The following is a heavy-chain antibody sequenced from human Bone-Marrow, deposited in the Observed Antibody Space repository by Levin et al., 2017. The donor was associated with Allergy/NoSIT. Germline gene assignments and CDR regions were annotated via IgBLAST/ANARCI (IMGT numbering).Heavy chain of an antibody. CDR1: GFRFSNDA. Sequence: PGGSLRLSCAASGFRFSNDAMHWVRQAPGKGLEWVAVISYDGSDEFYADSVKGRFTISRDNSKNTMFLQMNSLRGDDTAVYYCARDAVAPNRLDYWGQGTLVTVSS. V-gene: IGHV3-30*03. D-gene: IGHD6-19*01. CDR3: ARDAVAPNRLDY. J-gene: IGHJ4*02. CDR2: ISYDGSDE.